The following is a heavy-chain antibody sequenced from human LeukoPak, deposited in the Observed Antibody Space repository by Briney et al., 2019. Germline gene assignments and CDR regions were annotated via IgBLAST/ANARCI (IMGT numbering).Heavy chain of an antibody. CDR1: GYTFTGYY. CDR2: MNPKSGGT. J-gene: IGHJ4*02. V-gene: IGHV1-2*02. D-gene: IGHD1-26*01. CDR3: ARGFDSGSYSTNDY. Sequence: GESLKISCKASGYTFTGYYMHWVRQAPGQGLEWMGWMNPKSGGTNYAQNLQGRVTMTRDTSISTAYMELNRLRSDDTAVYYCARGFDSGSYSTNDYWGQGTLVTVSS.